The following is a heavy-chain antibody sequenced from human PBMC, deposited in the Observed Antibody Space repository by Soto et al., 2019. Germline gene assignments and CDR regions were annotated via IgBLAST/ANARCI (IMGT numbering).Heavy chain of an antibody. D-gene: IGHD4-17*01. CDR3: ASRATVTTLYFQH. CDR2: ISSSSSYI. V-gene: IGHV3-21*01. J-gene: IGHJ1*01. Sequence: GGSLRLSCAASGFTFSSYSMNWVRQAPGKGLEWVSSISSSSSYIYYADSVKGRFTISRDNAKNSLYLQMNSLRAEDTAVYYCASRATVTTLYFQHWGQGTLVTVSS. CDR1: GFTFSSYS.